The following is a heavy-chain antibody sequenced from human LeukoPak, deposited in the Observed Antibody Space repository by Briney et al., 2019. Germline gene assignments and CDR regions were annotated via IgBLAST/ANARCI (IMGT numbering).Heavy chain of an antibody. CDR1: GGSFSGYY. Sequence: ASETLSLTCAVYGGSFSGYYWSWIRQPPGKGLEWIGEINHSGSTNYNPSLKSRVTISLDTSKNQFSLKLSSVTAADAAVYYCARLRYNWNVCVFDIWGQGTMVTISS. J-gene: IGHJ3*02. D-gene: IGHD1-1*01. V-gene: IGHV4-34*01. CDR2: INHSGST. CDR3: ARLRYNWNVCVFDI.